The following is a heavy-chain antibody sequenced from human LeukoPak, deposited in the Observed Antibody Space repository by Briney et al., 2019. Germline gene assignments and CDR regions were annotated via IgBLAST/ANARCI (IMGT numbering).Heavy chain of an antibody. CDR1: GFTFSSFG. CDR3: ARGGYSSSWPIDY. Sequence: GGSLRLSCAASGFTFSSFGMHWVRQAPGKGLEWVAFIRYDGSNNYYADSVKGRFTISRDNSKNTLFLQMNSLREEDTAVYYCARGGYSSSWPIDYWGQGTLVTVSS. V-gene: IGHV3-30*02. J-gene: IGHJ4*02. D-gene: IGHD6-13*01. CDR2: IRYDGSNN.